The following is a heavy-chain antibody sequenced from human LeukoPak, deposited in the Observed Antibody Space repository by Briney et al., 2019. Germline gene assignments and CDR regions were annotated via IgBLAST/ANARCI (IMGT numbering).Heavy chain of an antibody. CDR1: GFTFSSYG. J-gene: IGHJ4*02. Sequence: SGGSLRHSCAASGFTFSSYGMHWVRQAPGKGLEWVAAISYDGSNKYYADSVKGRFTISRDNSKNTLYLQMNSLRAEDTAVYYCAKDTKVRRIQLWSPDYWGQGTLVTVSS. CDR2: ISYDGSNK. D-gene: IGHD5-18*01. CDR3: AKDTKVRRIQLWSPDY. V-gene: IGHV3-30*18.